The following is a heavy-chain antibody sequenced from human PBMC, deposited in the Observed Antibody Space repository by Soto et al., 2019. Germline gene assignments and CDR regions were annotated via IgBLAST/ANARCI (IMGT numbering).Heavy chain of an antibody. V-gene: IGHV3-33*01. D-gene: IGHD3-9*01. CDR1: GFTFSSYG. CDR2: IWYDGSNK. J-gene: IGHJ6*02. CDR3: ARDLTSYDILTGYPLGYYYGMDV. Sequence: QVQLVESGGGVVQPGRSLRLSCAASGFTFSSYGMHWVRQAPGKGLEWVAVIWYDGSNKYYADSVKGRFTISRDNSKNTLYLQMNSLRAEDTAVYYCARDLTSYDILTGYPLGYYYGMDVWGQGTTVTVSS.